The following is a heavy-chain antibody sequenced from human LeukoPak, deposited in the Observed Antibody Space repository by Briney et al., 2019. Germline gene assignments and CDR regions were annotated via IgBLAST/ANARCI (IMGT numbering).Heavy chain of an antibody. J-gene: IGHJ4*02. D-gene: IGHD1-26*01. CDR1: GFTFSTYI. Sequence: GGSLRLSCAASGFTFSTYIMNWVRQAPGKGLEWVSSISGSSSYIYYADSMKGRFTISRDNAKSSLYLQMNSLRDEDTAIYFCARALWELRSSAYFDHWGQGTLVTVSS. CDR3: ARALWELRSSAYFDH. V-gene: IGHV3-21*06. CDR2: ISGSSSYI.